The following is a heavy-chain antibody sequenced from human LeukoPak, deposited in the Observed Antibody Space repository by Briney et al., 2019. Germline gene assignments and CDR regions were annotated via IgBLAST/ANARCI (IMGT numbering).Heavy chain of an antibody. CDR3: ARDGLNTMVRGKIHYNYMDV. V-gene: IGHV6-1*01. D-gene: IGHD3-10*01. CDR2: TYYRSKWYN. Sequence: SQTLSLTCAISGDSVSSNSAAWNWIRQSPSRGLEWLGRTYYRSKWYNDYAVSLKSRITINPDTSKNQFSLQLNSVTPEDTAVYYCARDGLNTMVRGKIHYNYMDVWGKGTTVSISS. CDR1: GDSVSSNSAA. J-gene: IGHJ6*03.